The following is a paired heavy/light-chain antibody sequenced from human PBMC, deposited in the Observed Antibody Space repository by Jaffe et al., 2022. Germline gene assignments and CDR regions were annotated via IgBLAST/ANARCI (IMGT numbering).Heavy chain of an antibody. V-gene: IGHV3-23*01. CDR1: GFTFSTYA. CDR2: ISGDALRT. D-gene: IGHD3-9*01. J-gene: IGHJ6*03. Sequence: EVQLLESGGGLEQPGGSLRLSCAASGFTFSTYAMSWVRQAPGKGLEWVSTISGDALRTFYADSVKGRFTVSRDNTKDTLYLQMNSLRAEDAAIYDCAKFQSFRYSSSMDVWGKGTTVTVSS. CDR3: AKFQSFRYSSSMDV.
Light chain of an antibody. J-gene: IGKJ4*01. Sequence: EIVLTQSPATLSLSPGERAILSCRASQSVDTYLGWYQQKPGQSPRLLIFDASNRATDIPARFSGSGSMTDFTLTISSLEPEDFAVYYCQQRRDWPLTFGGGTKVEIK. CDR1: QSVDTY. CDR2: DAS. V-gene: IGKV3-11*01. CDR3: QQRRDWPLT.